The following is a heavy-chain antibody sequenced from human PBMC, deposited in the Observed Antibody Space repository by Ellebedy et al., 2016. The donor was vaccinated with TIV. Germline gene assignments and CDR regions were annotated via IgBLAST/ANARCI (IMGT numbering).Heavy chain of an antibody. CDR2: IDQSGSA. D-gene: IGHD4-17*01. J-gene: IGHJ5*02. CDR3: ARVAYGDYWWFDP. V-gene: IGHV4-4*02. Sequence: SETLSLTCTVSGDSISSNNWWSWVRQPPGKGLEWIGEIDQSGSANYKPSLKSRVTISVDMARNQFSLRLTSVTAADTAVYYCARVAYGDYWWFDPWGQGTLVTVSS. CDR1: GDSISSNNW.